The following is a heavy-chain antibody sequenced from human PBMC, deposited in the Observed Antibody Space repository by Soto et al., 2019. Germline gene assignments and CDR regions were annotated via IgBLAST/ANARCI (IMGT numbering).Heavy chain of an antibody. CDR2: IYSGGTI. CDR3: HGYGY. D-gene: IGHD5-12*01. CDR1: GFTVTINY. Sequence: EVQVVESGGGLIQPGGSLRLSCAVSGFTVTINYMSWVRQAPGKGLEWVSVIYSGGTIYYADSVKGRFTISRDTSKNTLYHQMNSLRGEDTAVYYCHGYGYWGQGTLVTVSS. V-gene: IGHV3-53*01. J-gene: IGHJ4*02.